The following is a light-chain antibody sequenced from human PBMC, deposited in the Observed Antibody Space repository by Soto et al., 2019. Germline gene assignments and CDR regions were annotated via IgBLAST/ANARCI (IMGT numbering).Light chain of an antibody. V-gene: IGKV3-15*01. Sequence: EIVMTQSPDTLSVSPGERATLSCRASQSVNSNLAWYQQKHGQAPRLLISGASTRATGIPARFSGSGSGTEFTLTISSLQSEDFAVYYCQQYNNWPITFGQGTRLEIK. CDR1: QSVNSN. J-gene: IGKJ5*01. CDR2: GAS. CDR3: QQYNNWPIT.